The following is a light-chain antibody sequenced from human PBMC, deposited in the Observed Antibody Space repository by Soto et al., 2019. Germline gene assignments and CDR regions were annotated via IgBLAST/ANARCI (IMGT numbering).Light chain of an antibody. CDR1: SSNIGSNT. Sequence: QSVLTQPPSASVTPGQSVTISWSGSSSNIGSNTVNWYQQLPGTAPKLLNYTNHQLPSVVPVRFSGSKSGTAASLASSGLQSEDDADYYCAAWDDSLNGLVFGGGTKLTVL. CDR3: AAWDDSLNGLV. V-gene: IGLV1-44*01. CDR2: TNH. J-gene: IGLJ3*02.